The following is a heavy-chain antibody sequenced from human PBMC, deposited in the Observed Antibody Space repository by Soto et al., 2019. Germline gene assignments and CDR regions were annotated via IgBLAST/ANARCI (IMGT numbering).Heavy chain of an antibody. Sequence: SETLSLTCTVSGGSISSGDYYWSWIRQPPGKGLEWIGYIYYGGSTYYNPSLKSRVTISVDTSKNQFSLKLSSVTAADTAVYYCAREDPGLNWFDPWGQGTLVTVSS. CDR2: IYYGGST. CDR3: AREDPGLNWFDP. CDR1: GGSISSGDYY. J-gene: IGHJ5*02. V-gene: IGHV4-30-4*01. D-gene: IGHD3-16*01.